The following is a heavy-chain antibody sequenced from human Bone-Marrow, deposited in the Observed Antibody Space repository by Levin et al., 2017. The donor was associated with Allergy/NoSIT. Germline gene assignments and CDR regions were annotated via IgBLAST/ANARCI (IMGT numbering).Heavy chain of an antibody. J-gene: IGHJ4*02. Sequence: AGGSLRLSCTASGLTVSSNHMSWVRQAPEKGLEWVSAIYTGGTTYYSDSVSGRFTISRDTSKNTLYLQMSNLRTEDTALYYCARDDAVHGGGLDYWGQGTLVVVSS. D-gene: IGHD3-10*01. V-gene: IGHV3-66*01. CDR2: IYTGGTT. CDR1: GLTVSSNH. CDR3: ARDDAVHGGGLDY.